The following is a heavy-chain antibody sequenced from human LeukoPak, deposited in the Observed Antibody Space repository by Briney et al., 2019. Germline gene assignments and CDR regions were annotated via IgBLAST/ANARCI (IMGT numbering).Heavy chain of an antibody. Sequence: SETLSLTCTVSGGSISSYYWSWIRQPAGKGLEWIGRMYTSGSTNYNPSLKSRVTMSLDTSKNQLSLKLSSVTAADTAVYYCARGNGDYYDSSGYCFDYWGQGTLVTVSS. CDR2: MYTSGST. V-gene: IGHV4-4*07. D-gene: IGHD3-22*01. CDR3: ARGNGDYYDSSGYCFDY. CDR1: GGSISSYY. J-gene: IGHJ4*02.